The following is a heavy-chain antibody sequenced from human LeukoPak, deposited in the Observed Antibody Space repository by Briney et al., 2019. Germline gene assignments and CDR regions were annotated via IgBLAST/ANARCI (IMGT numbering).Heavy chain of an antibody. CDR1: GFSLSGYW. CDR2: LHADGNEK. CDR3: ARGGYSFDY. D-gene: IGHD5-12*01. Sequence: GGSLGLSCAAYGFSLSGYWMSWVRQAPGKGLEWVARLHADGNEKYFVHSVKGRFTVSRDNAKNSLYLQMNSLRVEDTAAYYCARGGYSFDYLGQGTLVTVSS. V-gene: IGHV3-7*01. J-gene: IGHJ4*02.